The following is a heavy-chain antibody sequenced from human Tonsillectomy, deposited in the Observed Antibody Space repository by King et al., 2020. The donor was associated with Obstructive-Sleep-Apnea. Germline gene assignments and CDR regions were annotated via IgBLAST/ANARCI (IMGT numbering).Heavy chain of an antibody. J-gene: IGHJ6*02. CDR3: AKDFVYRRPDYCYYGMDV. V-gene: IGHV3-30*18. CDR2: ISYDGSNK. CDR1: GFTFSSYG. D-gene: IGHD1-1*01. Sequence: VQLVESGGGVVQPGRSLRLSCAASGFTFSSYGMHWVRQAPGKGLEWVAVISYDGSNKYYADSVKGRFTISRDNSKNTLYLQMNSLRAEDTAVYYCAKDFVYRRPDYCYYGMDVWGQGTTVTVSS.